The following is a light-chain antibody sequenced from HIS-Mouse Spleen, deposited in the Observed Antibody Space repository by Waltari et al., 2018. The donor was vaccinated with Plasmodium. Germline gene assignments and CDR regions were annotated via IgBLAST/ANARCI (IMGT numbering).Light chain of an antibody. CDR1: SSDVGGYNY. Sequence: QSALTQPPSASGSPGQSVTISCTGTSSDVGGYNYVSWYQQHPGKAPKRMFYEVSKRPSGGPDRFSGSKSGNTASLTVSGLQAEDEADYYCSSYAGSNNLVFGGGTKLTVL. CDR3: SSYAGSNNLV. V-gene: IGLV2-8*01. J-gene: IGLJ2*01. CDR2: EVS.